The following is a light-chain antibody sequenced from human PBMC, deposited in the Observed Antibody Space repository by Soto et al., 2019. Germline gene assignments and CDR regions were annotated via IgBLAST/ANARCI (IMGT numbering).Light chain of an antibody. CDR1: ETVSDSQ. J-gene: IGKJ1*01. CDR2: SVS. Sequence: EIVLTQSPETLSVSPGERATLSCRTSETVSDSQLAWYQQKPGQAPRLLIYSVSTRATGIADRFSGSGSGTDFTLTISRLEPADFALYYCQQYGSSRWTFGQGTKVDI. V-gene: IGKV3-20*01. CDR3: QQYGSSRWT.